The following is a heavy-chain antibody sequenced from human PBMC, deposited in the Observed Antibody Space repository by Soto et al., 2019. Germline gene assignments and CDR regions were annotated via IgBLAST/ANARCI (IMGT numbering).Heavy chain of an antibody. D-gene: IGHD3-22*01. Sequence: GGSLRLSCAASGFTFSNYDMSWVRQAPGKGLEWVSVISHSGSGTYYADSVKGRFTISRDSAKNSLYLQMNSLRAEDTAVYYCARDYSDSSGFFGDYYGMDVWGQGTTVTVSS. J-gene: IGHJ6*01. CDR3: ARDYSDSSGFFGDYYGMDV. CDR2: ISHSGSGT. CDR1: GFTFSNYD. V-gene: IGHV3-11*01.